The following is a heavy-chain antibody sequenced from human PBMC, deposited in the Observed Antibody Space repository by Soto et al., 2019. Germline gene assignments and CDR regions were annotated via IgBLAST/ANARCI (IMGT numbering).Heavy chain of an antibody. CDR3: AIGIAAADFRYYYSMDV. V-gene: IGHV3-23*01. D-gene: IGHD6-13*01. J-gene: IGHJ6*04. CDR1: GFTFSSYA. Sequence: QPGGSLRLSCAASGFTFSSYAMSWVRQAPGKGLEWVSAISGSGGSIYYADSVKGRFTISRDNAKNSLYLQMNSLRAEDTAVYYCAIGIAAADFRYYYSMDVWGEGTTVTVSS. CDR2: ISGSGGSI.